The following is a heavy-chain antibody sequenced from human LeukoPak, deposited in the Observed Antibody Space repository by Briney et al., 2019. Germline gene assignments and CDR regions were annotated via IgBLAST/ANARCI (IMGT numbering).Heavy chain of an antibody. D-gene: IGHD1-26*01. J-gene: IGHJ4*02. V-gene: IGHV3-74*01. Sequence: GGSLRLSCAASGFTFSNYWMHWVGQAPGKGLVWVSRIDGDGSSTSYADSVKGRFTISRDNAKNTLYLQMTSLRAEDTAVHYCARTIVGAAFDYWGQGTLVTDPS. CDR2: IDGDGSST. CDR1: GFTFSNYW. CDR3: ARTIVGAAFDY.